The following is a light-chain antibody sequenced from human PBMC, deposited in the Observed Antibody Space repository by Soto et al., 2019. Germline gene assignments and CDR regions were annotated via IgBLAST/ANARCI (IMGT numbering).Light chain of an antibody. J-gene: IGKJ1*01. V-gene: IGKV2-28*01. Sequence: DIVMTQSPLSLPVTPGEPASISCRSSQSLLHLNGYNSLDWYLQKPGQSPQLLIYLGSNRASGVPDRFSGSGSGTNFTLKISRVEAEDVGVYYYMQALQTPWTFGQGTKVEVK. CDR2: LGS. CDR1: QSLLHLNGYNS. CDR3: MQALQTPWT.